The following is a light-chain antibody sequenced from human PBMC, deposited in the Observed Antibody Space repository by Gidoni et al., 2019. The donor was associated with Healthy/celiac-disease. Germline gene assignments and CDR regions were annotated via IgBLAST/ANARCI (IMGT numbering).Light chain of an antibody. J-gene: IGKJ1*01. CDR1: QSVSSN. CDR3: QQYKNWPPWT. CDR2: GAS. Sequence: EIVLTQSPATLSVSPGASATLSCRASQSVSSNLAWYQQKPGQAPRPRIYGASTRATGIPARFSGSGSGTEFTLTISSLQSEDFAVYYCQQYKNWPPWTFGQGTKVEIK. V-gene: IGKV3-15*01.